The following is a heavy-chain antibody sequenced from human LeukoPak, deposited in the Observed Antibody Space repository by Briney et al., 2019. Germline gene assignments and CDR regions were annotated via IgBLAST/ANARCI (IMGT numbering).Heavy chain of an antibody. CDR1: GFTFSSYS. CDR2: ISSSSSYI. Sequence: PGGSLRLSCAASGFTFSSYSMNWVRQAPGKGLEWVSSISSSSSYIYYADSVKGRFTISRDNAKNSLYLQMNSLRAEDTAVYYCARAVLSVSHGPLYYFDYWGQGTLVTVSS. CDR3: ARAVLSVSHGPLYYFDY. V-gene: IGHV3-21*01. D-gene: IGHD1-14*01. J-gene: IGHJ4*02.